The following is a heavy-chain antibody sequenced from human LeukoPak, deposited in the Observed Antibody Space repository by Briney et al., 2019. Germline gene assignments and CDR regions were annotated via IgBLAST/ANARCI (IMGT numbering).Heavy chain of an antibody. J-gene: IGHJ4*02. D-gene: IGHD5-24*01. CDR2: ISGSGGST. Sequence: QPGGSLRLSCAASGFTFSSYAMSWVRQAPGKGLEWVSAISGSGGSTYYADSVKGRFTISRDSSKNTLYLQMNSLRAEDTAVYYCAKVEGPGRDGYKPFRYWGQGTLVTVSS. CDR3: AKVEGPGRDGYKPFRY. V-gene: IGHV3-23*01. CDR1: GFTFSSYA.